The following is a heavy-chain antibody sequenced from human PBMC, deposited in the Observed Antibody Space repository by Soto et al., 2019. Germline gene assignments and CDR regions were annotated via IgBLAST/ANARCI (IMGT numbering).Heavy chain of an antibody. J-gene: IGHJ4*02. CDR1: VFTSSGYA. CDR3: AKDLITMIVVVTFAPYAY. V-gene: IGHV3-23*01. Sequence: GGPLRLSFPSSVFTSSGYAMSWVRQAPGKGLEWVSAISGSGGSTYYADSVKGRFTISRDNSKNTLYLQMNSLRAEDTAVYYCAKDLITMIVVVTFAPYAYWGQGTLVTV. CDR2: ISGSGGST. D-gene: IGHD3-22*01.